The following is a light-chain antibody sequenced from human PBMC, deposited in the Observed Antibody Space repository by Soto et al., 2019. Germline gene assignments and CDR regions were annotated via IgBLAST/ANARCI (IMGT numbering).Light chain of an antibody. CDR2: DTS. Sequence: EVVLTQSPATLSLSPGDRATLSCRASQSIGTFLAWYQQRPGQVPRLLIYDTSNRATGIPARFSGSGSGTDFFLSISSLAPEDFAVYYCQHRSNWPPGFGQGTRLEN. V-gene: IGKV3-11*01. CDR3: QHRSNWPPG. J-gene: IGKJ5*01. CDR1: QSIGTF.